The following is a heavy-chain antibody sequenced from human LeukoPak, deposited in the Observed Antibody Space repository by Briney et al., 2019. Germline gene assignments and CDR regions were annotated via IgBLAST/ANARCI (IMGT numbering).Heavy chain of an antibody. V-gene: IGHV4-39*07. CDR3: ARAPRVSNWFDP. CDR2: IYYSGST. Sequence: SETLSLTCTVSGGSISSSNYYWGWIRQPPGKGLEWIGSIYYSGSTYYNPSLKSRVTISVDTSKNQFSLKLSSVTAADTAVYYCARAPRVSNWFDPWGQGTLVTVSS. J-gene: IGHJ5*02. D-gene: IGHD6-6*01. CDR1: GGSISSSNYY.